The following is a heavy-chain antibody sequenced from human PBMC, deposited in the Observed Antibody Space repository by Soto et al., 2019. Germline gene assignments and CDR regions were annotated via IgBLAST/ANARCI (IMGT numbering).Heavy chain of an antibody. J-gene: IGHJ3*02. CDR1: GGTFSTYS. D-gene: IGHD2-21*01. CDR2: IIPMLGVR. Sequence: QVQLVQSGAEVKKPGSSVKVSCKDSGGTFSTYSMFWVRQAPGQGLEWMGRIIPMLGVRNYAQRFQDRVTINADKSTATVHMELSSLTSEDTALYYCTIGSWSGEVFDIWGQGTMVTVSS. CDR3: TIGSWSGEVFDI. V-gene: IGHV1-69*02.